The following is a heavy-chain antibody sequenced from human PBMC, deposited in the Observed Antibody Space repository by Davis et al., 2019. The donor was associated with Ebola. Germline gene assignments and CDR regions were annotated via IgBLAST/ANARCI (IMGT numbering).Heavy chain of an antibody. Sequence: GGSLRLSCAASGFTFSSYSMNWVRQAPGKGLEWVSSISSSSSYIYYADSVKGRFTISRHNSKNTLYLQMNSLRAENTAVYYCARFGYCSGGSCYSRGWFDPWGQGTLVTVSS. V-gene: IGHV3-21*04. J-gene: IGHJ5*02. D-gene: IGHD2-15*01. CDR3: ARFGYCSGGSCYSRGWFDP. CDR2: ISSSSSYI. CDR1: GFTFSSYS.